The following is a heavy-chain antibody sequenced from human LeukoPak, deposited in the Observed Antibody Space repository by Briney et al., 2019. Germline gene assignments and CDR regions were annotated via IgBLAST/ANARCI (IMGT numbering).Heavy chain of an antibody. CDR1: GYTFTSYG. CDR2: ISAYNGNT. Sequence: ASVKVSCKASGYTFTSYGISWVRQAPGQGLEWMGWISAYNGNTNYAQKLQGRVTMTTDTSTGTAYMELRSLRSDDTAVYYCARDQGSIVGATGGIDYWGQGTLVTVSS. J-gene: IGHJ4*02. V-gene: IGHV1-18*01. CDR3: ARDQGSIVGATGGIDY. D-gene: IGHD1-26*01.